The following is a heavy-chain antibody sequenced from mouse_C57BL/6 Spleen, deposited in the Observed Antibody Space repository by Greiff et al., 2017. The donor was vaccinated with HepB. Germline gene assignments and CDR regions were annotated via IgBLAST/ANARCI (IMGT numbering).Heavy chain of an antibody. CDR1: GYTFTSYW. D-gene: IGHD1-1*01. CDR2: IDPSDSYT. Sequence: QVHVKQSGAELVRPGTSVKLSCKASGYTFTSYWMHWVKQRPGQGLEWIGVIDPSDSYTNYNQKFKGKATLTVDTSSSTAYLHLSSLTSDDSAVYYCARYTTVAYAMDNWGQGTSVNVSP. CDR3: ARYTTVAYAMDN. J-gene: IGHJ4*01. V-gene: IGHV1-59*01.